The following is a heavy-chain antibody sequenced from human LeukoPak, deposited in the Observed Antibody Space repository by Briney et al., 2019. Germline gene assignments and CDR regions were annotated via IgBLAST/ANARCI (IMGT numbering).Heavy chain of an antibody. Sequence: SETLSLTCTVSGGSISSGSHYWSWIRQPAGKGLEWIGRIYTSGSTNYNPSLKSRVTISVDTSKNQFSLKLSSVTAADTAVYYCARDPITMIVMGGAFDIWGQGTMVTVSS. CDR1: GGSISSGSHY. V-gene: IGHV4-61*02. J-gene: IGHJ3*02. CDR3: ARDPITMIVMGGAFDI. CDR2: IYTSGST. D-gene: IGHD3-22*01.